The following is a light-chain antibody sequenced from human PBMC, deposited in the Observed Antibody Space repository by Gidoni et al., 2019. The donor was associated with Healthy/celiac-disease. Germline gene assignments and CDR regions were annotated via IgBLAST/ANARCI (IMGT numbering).Light chain of an antibody. CDR1: SSNIGAGYD. J-gene: IGLJ3*02. V-gene: IGLV1-40*01. Sequence: QSVLTQRPSVSGAPGQTVTITCTGSSSNIGAGYDVHWYQQLPGTAPKLLIYGNSNRPSGVPDRFSGSKSGTSASLAITGLQAEDEADYYCQSYDSSLSGSGVFGGGTKLTVL. CDR3: QSYDSSLSGSGV. CDR2: GNS.